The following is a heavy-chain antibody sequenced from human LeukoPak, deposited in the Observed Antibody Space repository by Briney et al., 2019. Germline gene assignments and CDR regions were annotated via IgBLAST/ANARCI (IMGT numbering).Heavy chain of an antibody. J-gene: IGHJ4*02. CDR1: GFTFSSYD. D-gene: IGHD5-18*01. CDR3: AKARGIQTFDY. Sequence: GGSLRLSCAASGFTFSSYDMSWVRQAPGKGLEWVSAIRGGGGGTFYADSVKGRFTISRDNSKNTLYLQMNSLRAEDTATYYCAKARGIQTFDYWGQGTLVTVSS. CDR2: IRGGGGGT. V-gene: IGHV3-23*01.